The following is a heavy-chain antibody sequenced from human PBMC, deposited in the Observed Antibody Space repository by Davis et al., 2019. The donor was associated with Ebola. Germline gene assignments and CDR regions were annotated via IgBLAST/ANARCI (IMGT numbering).Heavy chain of an antibody. CDR2: ISGSGGST. V-gene: IGHV3-23*01. CDR1: GFTFSSYA. D-gene: IGHD2-15*01. Sequence: GGSLRPSFAAPGFTFSSYAMSWVPQAPGKGLEWVSAISGSGGSTYYADPVKGRFTISRDNSKNTLYLQMNSLRAEDTAVYYCATLPGDIVVMVASYYFDYWGQGTLVTVSS. J-gene: IGHJ4*02. CDR3: ATLPGDIVVMVASYYFDY.